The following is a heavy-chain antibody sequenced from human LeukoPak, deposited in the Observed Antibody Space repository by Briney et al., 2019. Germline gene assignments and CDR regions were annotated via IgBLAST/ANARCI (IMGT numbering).Heavy chain of an antibody. CDR3: ARDRSGGTEGFDY. D-gene: IGHD1-14*01. CDR1: GLSLTHDG. V-gene: IGHV1-69*13. Sequence: ASVKVSCKASGLSLTHDGISWVRQAPGQGLEWMGGIIPIFGTANYAQKFQGKVTITADESTSTAYMELSSLRSEDTAVYYCARDRSGGTEGFDYWGQGTPVTVSS. CDR2: IIPIFGTA. J-gene: IGHJ4*02.